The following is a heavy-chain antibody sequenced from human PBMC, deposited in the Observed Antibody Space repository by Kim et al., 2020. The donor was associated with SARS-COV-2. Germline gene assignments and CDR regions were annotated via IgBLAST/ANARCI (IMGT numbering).Heavy chain of an antibody. CDR2: IYVSGST. V-gene: IGHV4-59*08. CDR3: ARRFDL. CDR1: GGSISPSS. J-gene: IGHJ2*01. Sequence: SETLSLTCTVSGGSISPSSLNWIRQSPGKGLEWIGDIYVSGSTSYNPSLKSRVTLSMDTSKNQFSLRLSPVTAADTAVYYCARRFDLWGRGTLVTVSS.